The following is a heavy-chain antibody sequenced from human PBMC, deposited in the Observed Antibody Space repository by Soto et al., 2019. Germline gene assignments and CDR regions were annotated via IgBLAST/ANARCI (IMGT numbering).Heavy chain of an antibody. J-gene: IGHJ4*02. CDR2: IIPILGIA. CDR3: ARRLERSSSGWYGEFDY. V-gene: IGHV1-69*02. D-gene: IGHD6-19*01. CDR1: GGTFSSYT. Sequence: QVQLVQSGAEVKKPGSSVKVSCKASGGTFSSYTISWVRQAPGQGLEWMGRIIPILGIANYAQKFQGRVTITADKSTSTDYMELSSLRSEDTAVYYCARRLERSSSGWYGEFDYWGQGTLVTVSS.